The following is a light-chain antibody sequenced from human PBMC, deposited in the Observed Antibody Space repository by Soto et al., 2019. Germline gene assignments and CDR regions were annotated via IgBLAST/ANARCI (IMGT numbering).Light chain of an antibody. V-gene: IGKV1-9*01. Sequence: IQWTQSPSSLSASVGDRVKITCRASPGISSYLAWYQKKPGKAPKLLIYAASTLQSGVPSRFSGSGSGTDFNLTISRLQTEDFATYECQQLNSYPITFGQGTRLEIK. CDR1: PGISSY. J-gene: IGKJ5*01. CDR3: QQLNSYPIT. CDR2: AAS.